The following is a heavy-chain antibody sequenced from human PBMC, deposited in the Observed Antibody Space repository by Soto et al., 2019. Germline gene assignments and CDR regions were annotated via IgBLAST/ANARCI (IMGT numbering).Heavy chain of an antibody. CDR3: AKDFEAAADPNYYDYGMDD. J-gene: IGHJ6*02. V-gene: IGHV3-23*01. D-gene: IGHD6-13*01. Sequence: HPGGSLRLSCAASGFTFSSYAMSWVRQAPGKGLEWVSAISDSGGSTYYADSVKGRFTISRDNPKNTLYLQMNSLRAEDTAVYYCAKDFEAAADPNYYDYGMDDWCQATTVTVSS. CDR2: ISDSGGST. CDR1: GFTFSSYA.